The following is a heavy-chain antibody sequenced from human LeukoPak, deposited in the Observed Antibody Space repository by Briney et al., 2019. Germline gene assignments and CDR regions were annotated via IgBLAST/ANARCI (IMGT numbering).Heavy chain of an antibody. CDR3: VKTGDLYYSYGMDV. V-gene: IGHV1-69*04. D-gene: IGHD7-27*01. CDR1: GGTFSSYA. Sequence: SVKVSCKASGGTFSSYAISWVRQAPGQGLEWMGRIIPIFGIANYAQKFQGRVTITADKSTSTAYMELSSLRSEDTAVYYCVKTGDLYYSYGMDVWGQGTTVTVSS. CDR2: IIPIFGIA. J-gene: IGHJ6*02.